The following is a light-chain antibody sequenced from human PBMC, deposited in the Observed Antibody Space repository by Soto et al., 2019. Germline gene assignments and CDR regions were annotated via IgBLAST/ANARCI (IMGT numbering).Light chain of an antibody. J-gene: IGKJ2*01. CDR1: QSISIS. CDR2: DAS. V-gene: IGKV3-15*01. Sequence: EIVMTQSPATLSVSPGERATLSCRASQSISISLAWYQQKPGQAPSLLIHDASIRATGIPARFSGSGSGTEFTITISSLQSEDFAVYSCQQYNNWPRYTFGQGTKLEIK. CDR3: QQYNNWPRYT.